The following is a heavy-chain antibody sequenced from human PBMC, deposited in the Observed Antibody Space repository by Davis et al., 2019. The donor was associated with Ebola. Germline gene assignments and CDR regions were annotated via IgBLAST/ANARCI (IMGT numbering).Heavy chain of an antibody. CDR1: GGSSSRYY. V-gene: IGHV4-34*01. J-gene: IGHJ6*02. CDR3: ARGGLGYYYYYGMDV. CDR2: LHHSGST. D-gene: IGHD3/OR15-3a*01. Sequence: SETLSLTCAVSGGSSSRYYWRRIRQPPGQGLEWIGELHHSGSTNYNPSLKSRVTISVETSKNQFSLKLSSVTAADTAVYYCARGGLGYYYYYGMDVWGQGTTVTVSS.